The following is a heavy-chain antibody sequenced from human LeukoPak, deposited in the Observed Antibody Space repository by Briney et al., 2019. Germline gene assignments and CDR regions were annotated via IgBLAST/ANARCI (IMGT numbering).Heavy chain of an antibody. CDR2: IKTDGSQK. Sequence: GGSLRLSCAASGFTFSSYSMNWVRQAPGKGLEWVANIKTDGSQKYYVDSVKGRFNISRDNAKNSLYLQMNSLRVDDTATYYCARGLLEWLRLETYYFDYWGQGSQVTVSS. V-gene: IGHV3-7*01. CDR3: ARGLLEWLRLETYYFDY. J-gene: IGHJ4*02. D-gene: IGHD3-3*01. CDR1: GFTFSSYS.